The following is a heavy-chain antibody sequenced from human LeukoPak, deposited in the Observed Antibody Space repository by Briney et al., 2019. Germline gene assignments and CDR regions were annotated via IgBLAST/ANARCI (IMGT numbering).Heavy chain of an antibody. CDR3: AKPGGIAAAYFDY. CDR1: GFSVSSYY. V-gene: IGHV3-66*02. J-gene: IGHJ4*02. CDR2: IYSGGST. Sequence: GGSLRLSCAASGFSVSSYYMSWVRQAPGKGLEWVPVIYSGGSTYYADSVKGRFTISRDNSKNTLYLQMNSLRAEDTAVYYCAKPGGIAAAYFDYWGQGTLVTVSS. D-gene: IGHD6-13*01.